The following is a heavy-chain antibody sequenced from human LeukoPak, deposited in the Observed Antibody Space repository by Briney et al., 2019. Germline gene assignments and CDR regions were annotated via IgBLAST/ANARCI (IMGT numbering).Heavy chain of an antibody. V-gene: IGHV3-49*04. CDR1: GFTFRDYT. J-gene: IGHJ4*02. CDR2: IRSEADGGAT. D-gene: IGHD6-19*01. Sequence: PGGSLRLSCTASGFTFRDYTMTWVRQAPGKGLEWVGFIRSEADGGATDYAAPVKGRFTISRDDSKNTLYLQMNSLKTEDTAVYYCTTAPYSSGWYPFIIWGQGTLVTVSS. CDR3: TTAPYSSGWYPFII.